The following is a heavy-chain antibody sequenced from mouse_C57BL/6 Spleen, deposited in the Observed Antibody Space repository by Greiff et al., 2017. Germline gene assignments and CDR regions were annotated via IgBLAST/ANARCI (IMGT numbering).Heavy chain of an antibody. J-gene: IGHJ2*01. Sequence: EVKLQESVAELVRPGASVKLSCTASGFNIKNTYMHWVKQRPEQGLEWIGRIDPANGNTKYAPKFQGKATITADTSSNTAYLQLSSLTSEDTAIYYCARDYYGSSYYFDYWGQGTTLTVSS. CDR3: ARDYYGSSYYFDY. CDR1: GFNIKNTY. V-gene: IGHV14-3*01. D-gene: IGHD1-1*01. CDR2: IDPANGNT.